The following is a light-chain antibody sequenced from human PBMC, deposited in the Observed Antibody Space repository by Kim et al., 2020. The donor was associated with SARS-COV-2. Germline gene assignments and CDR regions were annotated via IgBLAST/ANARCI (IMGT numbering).Light chain of an antibody. Sequence: QSALTQPPSASGSPGQTVTISCSGTSSNIGCYMHVCWYQQYPGNAPKLMIYDINQRPSGLPDRFSASKSGNTASPTVSGLQAEEAADYYCTSYAGSDNYVFGTGTKVTVL. CDR3: TSYAGSDNYV. CDR1: SSNIGCYMH. J-gene: IGLJ1*01. CDR2: DIN. V-gene: IGLV2-8*01.